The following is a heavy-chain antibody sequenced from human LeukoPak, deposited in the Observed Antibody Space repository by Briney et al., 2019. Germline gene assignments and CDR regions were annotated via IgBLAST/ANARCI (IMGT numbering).Heavy chain of an antibody. D-gene: IGHD3-10*01. Sequence: SETLSLTCTVSGGSISSSSYYWGWIRQPPGKGLEWIGSIYYSGNTYYNPSLKSRVTISVDTSKNQFSLKLSSVTAADTAVYYCARDPAYYGSGSYSIYYFDYWGQGTLVTVSS. J-gene: IGHJ4*02. CDR2: IYYSGNT. V-gene: IGHV4-39*07. CDR3: ARDPAYYGSGSYSIYYFDY. CDR1: GGSISSSSYY.